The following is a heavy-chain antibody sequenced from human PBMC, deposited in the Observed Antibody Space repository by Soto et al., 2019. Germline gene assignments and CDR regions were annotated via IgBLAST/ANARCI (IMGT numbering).Heavy chain of an antibody. CDR1: GFSLSNYG. CDR3: ARNVGSSGSSRWFDT. CDR2: ICFDGSDE. Sequence: QVQLVESGGGVVQPGTSLRLSCVASGFSLSNYGMHWVRQAPGKGLEWVALICFDGSDEYSAASVKGRFSISRDNSKNTLYLQMNSLRADDTAMYYCARNVGSSGSSRWFDTWGQGTLVTVSS. V-gene: IGHV3-33*01. J-gene: IGHJ5*02. D-gene: IGHD3-10*01.